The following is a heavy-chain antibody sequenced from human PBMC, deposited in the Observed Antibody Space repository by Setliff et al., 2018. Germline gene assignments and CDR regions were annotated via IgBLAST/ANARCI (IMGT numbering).Heavy chain of an antibody. Sequence: SETLSLTCTVSGASVRSHYWGWIRQPPGKGPEWIGSIYYSGTTYYNPSLKSPVTISIDTSKNQFSLKLSSVTAADTAIYYCARHDARGYYYYMDVWGEGTTVTVSS. CDR1: GASVRSHY. D-gene: IGHD3-10*01. CDR3: ARHDARGYYYYMDV. V-gene: IGHV4-39*01. J-gene: IGHJ6*03. CDR2: IYYSGTT.